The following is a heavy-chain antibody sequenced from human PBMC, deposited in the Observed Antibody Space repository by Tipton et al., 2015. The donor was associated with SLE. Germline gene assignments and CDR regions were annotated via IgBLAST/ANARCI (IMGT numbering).Heavy chain of an antibody. J-gene: IGHJ1*01. CDR1: GGSINSYF. CDR2: VYYTGSA. V-gene: IGHV4-59*01. D-gene: IGHD2-2*01. CDR3: AVGYCESTSCQREYYHH. Sequence: TLSLTCTVSGGSINSYFWSWIRQPPGKGLEWIGYVYYTGSANYNPSLKNRVTISVDTSKNQFSLELRSVTVADTAVYYCAVGYCESTSCQREYYHHWGQGTLVTVSS.